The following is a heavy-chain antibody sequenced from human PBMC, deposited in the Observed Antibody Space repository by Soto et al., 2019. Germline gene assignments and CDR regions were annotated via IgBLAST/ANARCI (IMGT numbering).Heavy chain of an antibody. Sequence: GGSLRLSCAASGFTFSSYWMSWVRQAPGKGLEWVANIKQDGSEKYYVDSVKGRFTISRDNAKNSLYLQMNSLRAEDTAVYYCARPSRREGYNFPGREGWGQGTLVTVSS. CDR3: ARPSRREGYNFPGREG. V-gene: IGHV3-7*03. D-gene: IGHD5-12*01. J-gene: IGHJ4*02. CDR1: GFTFSSYW. CDR2: IKQDGSEK.